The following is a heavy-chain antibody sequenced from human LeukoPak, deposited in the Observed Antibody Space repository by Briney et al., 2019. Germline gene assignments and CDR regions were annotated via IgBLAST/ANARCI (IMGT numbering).Heavy chain of an antibody. CDR1: GASVSSYY. D-gene: IGHD4-23*01. Sequence: SETLSLTCTVSGASVSSYYWGWIRQPAGKGLEWIGRIYTSGNTNYNPSLKSRVTISRDTSKNQFSLRLTSVTAADTAVYYCARDYGGNYHFDYWGQGTPVTVSS. CDR3: ARDYGGNYHFDY. CDR2: IYTSGNT. J-gene: IGHJ4*02. V-gene: IGHV4-4*07.